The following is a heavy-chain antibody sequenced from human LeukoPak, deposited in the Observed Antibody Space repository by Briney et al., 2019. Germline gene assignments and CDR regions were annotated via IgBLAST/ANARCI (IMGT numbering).Heavy chain of an antibody. D-gene: IGHD5-18*01. V-gene: IGHV4-4*02. CDR2: IYHSGST. CDR1: GGSISSSNW. Sequence: SETLSRTCAVSGGSISSSNWWSWVRQPPGKGLEWIGEIYHSGSTNYNPSLKSRVTISVDKSKNQFSLKLSSVTAADTAVYYCARDREYSYGFYYYYGMDVWGQGTTVTVSS. CDR3: ARDREYSYGFYYYYGMDV. J-gene: IGHJ6*02.